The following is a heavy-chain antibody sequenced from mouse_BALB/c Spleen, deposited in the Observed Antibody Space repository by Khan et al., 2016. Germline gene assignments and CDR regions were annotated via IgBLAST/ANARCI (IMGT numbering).Heavy chain of an antibody. J-gene: IGHJ3*01. V-gene: IGHV9-2-1*01. Sequence: QIQLVQSGPELKKPGETVKISCKASGYTFTDYSMHWVKQAPGKGLKWVGWINTETGEPTYADDFKGRFAFSLETSASTAYLQINTLKNEDTATYFCARRNYVTSAWFAYWGQGTLVTVSA. CDR1: GYTFTDYS. CDR3: ARRNYVTSAWFAY. CDR2: INTETGEP. D-gene: IGHD1-1*01.